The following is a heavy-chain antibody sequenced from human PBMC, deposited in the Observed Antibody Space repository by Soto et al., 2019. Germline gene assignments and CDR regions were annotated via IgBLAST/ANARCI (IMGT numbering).Heavy chain of an antibody. D-gene: IGHD6-19*01. V-gene: IGHV4-39*01. CDR3: VRRAVAVTVGMYYFDY. CDR2: IYYSGNT. Sequence: PSETLSLTCSVSCGSISSGYYYWGWIRQPPGKGLEWIGHIYYSGNTYYSPSLKSRVTISVDTSKNQFSLMLTSVTAADMATYYCVRRAVAVTVGMYYFDYWGQGALVTVSS. J-gene: IGHJ4*02. CDR1: CGSISSGYYY.